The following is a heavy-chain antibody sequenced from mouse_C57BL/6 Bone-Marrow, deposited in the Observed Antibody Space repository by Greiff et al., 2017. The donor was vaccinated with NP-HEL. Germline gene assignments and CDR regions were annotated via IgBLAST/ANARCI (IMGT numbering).Heavy chain of an antibody. CDR2: ISDGGSYT. J-gene: IGHJ3*01. V-gene: IGHV5-4*03. D-gene: IGHD1-1*01. Sequence: EVMLVESGGGLVKPGGSLKLSCAASGFTFSSYAMSWVRQTPEKRLEWVATISDGGSYTYYPDNVKGRFTISRDNAKNNLYLQMSHLKSEDTAMYYCARGYYGPWFAYWGQGTLVTVSA. CDR1: GFTFSSYA. CDR3: ARGYYGPWFAY.